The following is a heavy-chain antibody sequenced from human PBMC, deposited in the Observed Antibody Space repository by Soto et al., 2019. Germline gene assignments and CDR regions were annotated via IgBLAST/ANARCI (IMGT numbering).Heavy chain of an antibody. CDR1: GGSISSYY. CDR3: ARESSSSSYGYFDY. CDR2: IYYSGST. Sequence: LSLTCTVSGGSISSYYWSWIRQPPGKGLEWIGYIYYSGSTNYNPSLKSRVTISVDTSKNQFSLKLSSVTAADTAVYCCARESSSSSYGYFDYWGQGTLVTVSS. D-gene: IGHD6-13*01. J-gene: IGHJ4*02. V-gene: IGHV4-59*01.